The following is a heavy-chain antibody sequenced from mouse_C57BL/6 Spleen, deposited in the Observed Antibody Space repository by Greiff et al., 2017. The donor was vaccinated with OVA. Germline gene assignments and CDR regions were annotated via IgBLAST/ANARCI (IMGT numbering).Heavy chain of an antibody. CDR2: FYPGSGSI. J-gene: IGHJ3*01. CDR3: ARHATAYYSSYRAWFAY. V-gene: IGHV1-62-2*01. CDR1: GYTFTEYT. Sequence: VQLQQSGAELVKPGASVKLSCKASGYTFTEYTIHWVKQRSGQGLAWIGWFYPGSGSIKYNEKFKDKATLTADKSSSTGYMELSRLTSEDPAVYFCARHATAYYSSYRAWFAYWGQGTLVTVSA. D-gene: IGHD2-5*01.